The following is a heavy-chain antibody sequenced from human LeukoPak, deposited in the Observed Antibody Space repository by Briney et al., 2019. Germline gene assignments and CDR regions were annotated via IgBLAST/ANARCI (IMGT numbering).Heavy chain of an antibody. CDR1: GGSISSGDYY. V-gene: IGHV4-30-4*01. CDR3: ARDHIPSIVGATYWFDP. Sequence: SETLSLTCTVSGGSISSGDYYWSWIRQPPGKGLEWIGYIYYSGSTYYNPSLKSRVTISVDTSKNQFSLKLSSVTAADTAVYYCARDHIPSIVGATYWFDPWGQGTLVTVSS. CDR2: IYYSGST. J-gene: IGHJ5*02. D-gene: IGHD1-26*01.